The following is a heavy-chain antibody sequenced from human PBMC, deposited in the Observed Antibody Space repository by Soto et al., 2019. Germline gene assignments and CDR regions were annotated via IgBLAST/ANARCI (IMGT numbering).Heavy chain of an antibody. CDR2: IRSKAYGGTT. J-gene: IGHJ6*02. V-gene: IGHV3-49*05. Sequence: VQVVESGGGLVKPGRSLRLSCTTSGITFGDHAVAWFRQAPGKGLEWVGLIRSKAYGGTTEYAASVKGRFTISRDDSKSIAYLQMNSLKTEDTAVYSCARSPVDTAMIGVNYFYYYGLDVWGQGTTVTVSS. CDR1: GITFGDHA. CDR3: ARSPVDTAMIGVNYFYYYGLDV. D-gene: IGHD5-18*01.